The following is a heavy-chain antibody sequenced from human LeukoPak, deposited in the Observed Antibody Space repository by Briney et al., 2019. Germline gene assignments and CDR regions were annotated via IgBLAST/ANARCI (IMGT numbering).Heavy chain of an antibody. D-gene: IGHD6-13*01. CDR1: GFTFDDYA. CDR3: AKDFYPGIAAAGILYYGMDV. V-gene: IGHV3-43*02. CDR2: ISGDGGST. J-gene: IGHJ6*02. Sequence: GGSLRLSCAASGFTFDDYAMHWVRQAPGKGLEWVSLISGDGGSTYYADSVKGRFTISRDNSKNSLYLQMNSLRTEDTALYYCAKDFYPGIAAAGILYYGMDVWGQGTTVTVSS.